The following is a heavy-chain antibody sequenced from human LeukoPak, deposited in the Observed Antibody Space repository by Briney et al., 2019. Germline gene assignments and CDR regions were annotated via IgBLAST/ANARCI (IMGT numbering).Heavy chain of an antibody. J-gene: IGHJ4*02. CDR2: IYTSGST. CDR1: GSSISSYY. Sequence: SETLSLTCTVSGSSISSYYWSWIRQPAGKGLEWIGRIYTSGSTNYNPSLKSRVTMSVDTSKNQFSLKLSSVTAADTAVYYCARDGDCSSTSCYDYWGQGTLVTVSS. D-gene: IGHD2-2*01. V-gene: IGHV4-4*07. CDR3: ARDGDCSSTSCYDY.